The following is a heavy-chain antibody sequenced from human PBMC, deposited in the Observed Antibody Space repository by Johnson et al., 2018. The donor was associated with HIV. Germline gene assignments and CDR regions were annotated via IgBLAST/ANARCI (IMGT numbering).Heavy chain of an antibody. J-gene: IGHJ3*02. CDR3: AREGDSSGAGAFDI. CDR1: GFTFSNAW. D-gene: IGHD3-22*01. V-gene: IGHV3-11*04. Sequence: QVQLVESGGGLVKPGGSLRLSCAASGFTFSNAWMSWVRQAPGKGLEWVSYISSSRSTIYYADSVKGRFTISRDNAKNSLYLQMNSLRAEDTAVYYCAREGDSSGAGAFDIWGQGTMVTFSS. CDR2: ISSSRSTI.